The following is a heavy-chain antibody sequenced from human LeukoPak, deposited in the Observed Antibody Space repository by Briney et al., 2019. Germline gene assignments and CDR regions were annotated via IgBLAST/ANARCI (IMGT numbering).Heavy chain of an antibody. CDR3: ARLYYANFDP. D-gene: IGHD3-10*01. Sequence: SETLSLTCAVPGYSISSGYYWGWIRQPPGKGLEWIGSIYHSGSTYYNPSLKSRVTISVDTSKNQFSLKLSSVTAEDTAVYYCARLYYANFDPWGQGTLVTVSS. CDR2: IYHSGST. V-gene: IGHV4-38-2*01. J-gene: IGHJ5*02. CDR1: GYSISSGYY.